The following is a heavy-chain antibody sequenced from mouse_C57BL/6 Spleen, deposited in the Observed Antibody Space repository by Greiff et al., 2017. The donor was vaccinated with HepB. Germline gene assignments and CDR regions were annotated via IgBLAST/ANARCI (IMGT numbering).Heavy chain of an antibody. CDR3: ARYPYDSPFYYAMDY. D-gene: IGHD2-4*01. J-gene: IGHJ4*01. CDR2: IRNKANGYTT. CDR1: GFTFTDYY. Sequence: EVKLMESGGGLVQPGGSLSLSCAASGFTFTDYYMSWVRQPPGKALEWLGFIRNKANGYTTEYSASVKGRFTISRDNSQSILYLQMNALRAEDSATYYCARYPYDSPFYYAMDYWGQGTSVTVSS. V-gene: IGHV7-3*01.